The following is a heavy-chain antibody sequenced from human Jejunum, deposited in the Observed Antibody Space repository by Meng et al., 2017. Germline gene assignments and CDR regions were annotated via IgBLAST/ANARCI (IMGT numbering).Heavy chain of an antibody. CDR2: RSYSGST. J-gene: IGHJ4*02. V-gene: IGHV4-61*01. CDR3: AREYCISTTCYFDS. Sequence: QVLLSWSGPGLVRPSQLLSLPCIGSGGSVSNTKCYMIWIRQPPGKGLEWIGYRSYSGSTNYNPSLKSRVTISVDTSKSQFSLKLFSVTAADTAVYYCAREYCISTTCYFDSWGQGTLVTVSS. D-gene: IGHD2-2*01. CDR1: GGSVSNTKCY.